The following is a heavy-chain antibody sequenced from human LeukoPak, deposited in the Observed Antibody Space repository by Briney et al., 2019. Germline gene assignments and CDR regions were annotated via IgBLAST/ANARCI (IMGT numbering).Heavy chain of an antibody. CDR2: IKQDGSEK. CDR3: ARETQLYCSSTSCYYDY. V-gene: IGHV3-7*01. Sequence: GGSLRLSCAASGFTFSSYWMSWVRPAPGKGLEWVANIKQDGSEKYYVDSVKGRFTISRDNAKNSLYLQMNSLRAEDTAVYYCARETQLYCSSTSCYYDYWGQGTLVTVSS. J-gene: IGHJ4*02. D-gene: IGHD2-2*01. CDR1: GFTFSSYW.